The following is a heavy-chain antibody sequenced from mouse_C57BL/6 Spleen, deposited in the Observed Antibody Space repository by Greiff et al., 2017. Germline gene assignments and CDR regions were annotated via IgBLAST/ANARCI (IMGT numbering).Heavy chain of an antibody. CDR3: SGPDTQAWFAY. V-gene: IGHV5-17*01. D-gene: IGHD3-3*01. Sequence: EVKLMEPGGGLVKPGGSLKLSCAASGFTFSDYGMHWVRQAPEKGLEWVAYISSCSSTIYYADTVKGRFTIARDNTKNTLFLQMTSLRSEDTAMYYCSGPDTQAWFAYWGQGTLVTVSA. CDR2: ISSCSSTI. J-gene: IGHJ3*01. CDR1: GFTFSDYG.